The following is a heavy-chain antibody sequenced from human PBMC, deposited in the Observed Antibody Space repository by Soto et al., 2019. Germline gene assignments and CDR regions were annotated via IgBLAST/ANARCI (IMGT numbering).Heavy chain of an antibody. CDR2: ISGSGGST. Sequence: GGSLRLSCAASGFTFSSYAMSWVRQAPGKGLEWVSAISGSGGSTYYADSVKGRFTISRDNSKNTLYLQMNSLRAEDTAVYYCAKVGTYDSSGSDAFDIWGQGTMVTVSS. D-gene: IGHD3-22*01. CDR3: AKVGTYDSSGSDAFDI. CDR1: GFTFSSYA. V-gene: IGHV3-23*01. J-gene: IGHJ3*02.